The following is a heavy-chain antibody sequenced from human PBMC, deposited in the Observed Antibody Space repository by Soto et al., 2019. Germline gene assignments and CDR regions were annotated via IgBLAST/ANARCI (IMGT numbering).Heavy chain of an antibody. V-gene: IGHV4-34*12. Sequence: PSETLSLTCAVYGGSFSGYYWSWIRQPPGKGLEWIGEIIHTGSTNYNPSLKSRVTVSVDTSKNQFSISLSSVTAADTAVYYCARDKITGRFDYWGQGTLVTVSS. D-gene: IGHD2-8*02. CDR2: IIHTGST. CDR1: GGSFSGYY. J-gene: IGHJ4*02. CDR3: ARDKITGRFDY.